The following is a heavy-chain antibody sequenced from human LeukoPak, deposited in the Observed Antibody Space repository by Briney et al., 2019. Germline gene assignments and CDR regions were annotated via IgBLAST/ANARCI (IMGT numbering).Heavy chain of an antibody. Sequence: GGSLRLSCAASGFTFSNYWMNWVRQAPGKGLEWVANIKQDGSEKYYVDSVKGRFTISRDNAKNSLYLQMNSLRAEDTAVYYCARGMWPNWFDPWGQGTLVTVSS. D-gene: IGHD2-21*01. J-gene: IGHJ5*02. V-gene: IGHV3-7*01. CDR3: ARGMWPNWFDP. CDR2: IKQDGSEK. CDR1: GFTFSNYW.